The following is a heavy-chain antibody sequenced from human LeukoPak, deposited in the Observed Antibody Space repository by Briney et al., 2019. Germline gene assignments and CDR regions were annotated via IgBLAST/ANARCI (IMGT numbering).Heavy chain of an antibody. CDR1: GFTFSSYE. Sequence: PGGSLRLSCAASGFTFSSYEMNWVRQAPGKGLEWVSYISSSGSTIYYADSVKGRFTISRDNAKNSLYLQMNSLRAEDTALYYCARDYYDSSGLGSSPIDYWGQGTLVTVSS. D-gene: IGHD3-22*01. CDR2: ISSSGSTI. CDR3: ARDYYDSSGLGSSPIDY. V-gene: IGHV3-48*03. J-gene: IGHJ4*02.